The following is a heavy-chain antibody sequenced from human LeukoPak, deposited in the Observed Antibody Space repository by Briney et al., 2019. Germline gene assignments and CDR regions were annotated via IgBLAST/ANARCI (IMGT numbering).Heavy chain of an antibody. D-gene: IGHD2-15*01. J-gene: IGHJ5*02. Sequence: ASVNVSCKASGYTFTGYYMHWVRQAPGQGLEWMGWINPNSGGTNYAQKFQGRVTMTRDTSISTAYMELSRLRSDDTAVYYCARRKVAATRNWFDPGGQGTLVTVSS. CDR2: INPNSGGT. V-gene: IGHV1-2*02. CDR3: ARRKVAATRNWFDP. CDR1: GYTFTGYY.